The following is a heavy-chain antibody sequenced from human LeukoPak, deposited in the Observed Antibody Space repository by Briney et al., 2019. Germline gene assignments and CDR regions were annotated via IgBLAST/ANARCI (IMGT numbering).Heavy chain of an antibody. CDR1: GFTFSSYG. CDR3: ARDRGESYFDY. J-gene: IGHJ4*02. D-gene: IGHD3-10*01. V-gene: IGHV3-33*01. Sequence: GGSLRRSCAASGFTFSSYGMHWVRQPPGRGLEWVAFIWYDGSNKYYADSVKGRFTISRDKPKNTVYLQMNSLRAEDTAVYYCARDRGESYFDYWGQGTLVTVSS. CDR2: IWYDGSNK.